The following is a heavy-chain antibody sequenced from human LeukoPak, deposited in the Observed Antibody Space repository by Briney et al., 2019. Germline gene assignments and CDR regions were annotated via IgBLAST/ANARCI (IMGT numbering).Heavy chain of an antibody. Sequence: GGSLRLSCAASGFTFSSYAMHWVRQAPGKGLEWVAVISYDGSNKYYADSVKGRFTISRDNSKNTLYLQMNSLRAEDMAVYYCASLEPEATSPYFDYWGQGTLVTVSS. V-gene: IGHV3-30-3*01. CDR3: ASLEPEATSPYFDY. CDR2: ISYDGSNK. J-gene: IGHJ4*02. D-gene: IGHD1-26*01. CDR1: GFTFSSYA.